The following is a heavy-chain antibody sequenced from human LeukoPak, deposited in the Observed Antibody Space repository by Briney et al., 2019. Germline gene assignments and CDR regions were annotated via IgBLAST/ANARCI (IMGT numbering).Heavy chain of an antibody. Sequence: PGGSLRLSCAAGGFTFNHYGMHWVRQAPGKGLEWVAVIWSDGTNKYYADSVKGRFTISRDDSEKQVFLQMNSLKPEDTAVYFCARDAQRGFDYSNSLKYWGQGTPVTVST. V-gene: IGHV3-33*01. J-gene: IGHJ4*02. CDR1: GFTFNHYG. CDR2: IWSDGTNK. D-gene: IGHD4-11*01. CDR3: ARDAQRGFDYSNSLKY.